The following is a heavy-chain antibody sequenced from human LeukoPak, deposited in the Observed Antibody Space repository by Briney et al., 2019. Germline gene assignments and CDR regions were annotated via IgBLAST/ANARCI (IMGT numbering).Heavy chain of an antibody. CDR1: GYTLTELS. Sequence: ASVKVSCKVSGYTLTELSMHWVRQAPGKGLEWMGGFDPEDGETIYAQKFQGRVTMTEDTSTDTAYMELCSLRSEDTAVYYCATGPMTTVTTFDYWGQGTLVTVSS. J-gene: IGHJ4*02. CDR2: FDPEDGET. V-gene: IGHV1-24*01. D-gene: IGHD4-17*01. CDR3: ATGPMTTVTTFDY.